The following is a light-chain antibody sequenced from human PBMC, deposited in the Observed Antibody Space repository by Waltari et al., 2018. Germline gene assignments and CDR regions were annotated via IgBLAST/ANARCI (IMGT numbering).Light chain of an antibody. Sequence: QSALTQPPSASGSPGQSVTLSCTGTDSDIGAFNFVSWYQQHPGQVPRLIIFEVSKRASGVPDRFSGSKSGNSASLTVSGLRPEDEAHYYCTAYGGKDNYIVFGGGTKVTVL. V-gene: IGLV2-8*01. CDR3: TAYGGKDNYIV. J-gene: IGLJ3*02. CDR1: DSDIGAFNF. CDR2: EVS.